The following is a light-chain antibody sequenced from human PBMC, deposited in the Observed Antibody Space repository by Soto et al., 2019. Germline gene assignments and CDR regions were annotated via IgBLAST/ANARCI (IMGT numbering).Light chain of an antibody. CDR2: EVV. V-gene: IGLV2-8*01. Sequence: QSALTQPPSASGSPGQSGTISCTGTKNDIGVYDFVSWYQHHTGKAPRLIIYEVVQRPSGVPDRFSGSKPGNTASLTVSGLQAADEADYFFKSYASSNTYVFGSGTKVTVL. CDR1: KNDIGVYDF. J-gene: IGLJ1*01. CDR3: KSYASSNTYV.